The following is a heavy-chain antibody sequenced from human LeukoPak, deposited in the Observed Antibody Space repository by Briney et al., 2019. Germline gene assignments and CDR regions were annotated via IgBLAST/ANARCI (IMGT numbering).Heavy chain of an antibody. CDR1: GGTFSSYT. J-gene: IGHJ3*02. CDR3: ARGIAHIVVVTAMEGAFDI. Sequence: GSSVKVSCKASGGTFSSYTISWVRQAPGQGLEWMGRIIPILGIADYAQKFQGRVTITTDESTSTAYMELSSLRSEDTAVYYCARGIAHIVVVTAMEGAFDIWGQGTMVTVSS. V-gene: IGHV1-69*16. CDR2: IIPILGIA. D-gene: IGHD2-21*02.